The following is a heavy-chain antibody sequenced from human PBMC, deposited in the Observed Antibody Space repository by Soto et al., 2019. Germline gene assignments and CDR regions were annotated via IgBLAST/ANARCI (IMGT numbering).Heavy chain of an antibody. Sequence: QVQLQESGPGLVRPSQTLSLTCTVSGGSITNGDYYWNWIRQHPGKALGWIGYINYRGTTFYNPCLKSRVFISVETSKNQFSLNLSSVTAADTAVYFCARDAPGEAPYWGQGTLVTVSS. CDR1: GGSITNGDYY. CDR3: ARDAPGEAPY. J-gene: IGHJ4*02. D-gene: IGHD2-2*01. CDR2: INYRGTT. V-gene: IGHV4-31*03.